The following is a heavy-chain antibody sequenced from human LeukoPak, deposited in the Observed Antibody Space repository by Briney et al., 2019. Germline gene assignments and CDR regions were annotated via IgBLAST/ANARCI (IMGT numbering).Heavy chain of an antibody. D-gene: IGHD2/OR15-2a*01. V-gene: IGHV3-33*01. J-gene: IGHJ4*02. Sequence: GGSLRLSCAASGFTFSSYGMHWVRQAPGKGLEWVALIWYDGSNKYYADSVKGQLTISRDNSKNTLYLQMNSLRAEDTAVYYCAREGPRGNSQFDYWGQGTLVTVSS. CDR3: AREGPRGNSQFDY. CDR2: IWYDGSNK. CDR1: GFTFSSYG.